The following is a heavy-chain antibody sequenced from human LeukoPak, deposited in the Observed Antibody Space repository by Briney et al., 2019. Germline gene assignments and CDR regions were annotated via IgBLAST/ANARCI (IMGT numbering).Heavy chain of an antibody. Sequence: PSETLSLTCAVYGGSFSGYYWSWIRQPPGKGLEWIGEINHSGSTNYNPSLKSRVTISVDTSKNQFSLKLSSVTAADAAVYYCASSLGVRGEXXDYWGQGTLVTVSS. V-gene: IGHV4-34*01. J-gene: IGHJ4*02. CDR1: GGSFSGYY. D-gene: IGHD3-10*01. CDR3: ASSLGVRGEXXDY. CDR2: INHSGST.